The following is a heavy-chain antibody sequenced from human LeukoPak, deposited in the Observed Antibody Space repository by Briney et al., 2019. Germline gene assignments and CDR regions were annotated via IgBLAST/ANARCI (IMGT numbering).Heavy chain of an antibody. CDR1: GFTFSSYA. CDR2: ISGSGGST. D-gene: IGHD6-19*01. Sequence: GSLRLSCAASGFTFSSYAMSWVRQAPGKGLEWVSAISGSGGSTYYADSVKGRFTISRDNSKNTLYLQMNSLRAEDTAVYYCAKDRPPYSSGWYRMSDYWGQGTLVTVSS. J-gene: IGHJ4*02. CDR3: AKDRPPYSSGWYRMSDY. V-gene: IGHV3-23*01.